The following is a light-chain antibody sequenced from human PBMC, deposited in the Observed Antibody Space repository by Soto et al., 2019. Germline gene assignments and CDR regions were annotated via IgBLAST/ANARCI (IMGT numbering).Light chain of an antibody. Sequence: DIQMTQSPSSLSASVGDRVTITCRASQSISYCLSWYQLKPGKVPKLLISAASSLQSGVPSRFSGSGSGTDFTLTISSLQPEDFATYYCHQSSSIPRTFGQGTKLEIK. CDR3: HQSSSIPRT. V-gene: IGKV1-39*01. CDR2: AAS. CDR1: QSISYC. J-gene: IGKJ2*01.